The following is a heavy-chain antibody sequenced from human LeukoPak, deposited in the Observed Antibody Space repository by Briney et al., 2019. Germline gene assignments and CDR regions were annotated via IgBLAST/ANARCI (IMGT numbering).Heavy chain of an antibody. V-gene: IGHV4-61*02. CDR3: ARGSLGRPRPPYCSGGSCQYYFDY. D-gene: IGHD2-15*01. CDR1: GGSISSGSYY. J-gene: IGHJ4*02. Sequence: PSQTLSLTCTVSGGSISSGSYYWSWIRQPAGKGLEWIGRIYTSGSTNYNPSLKSRVTISVDTSKNQFSLKLSSVTAADTAVYYCARGSLGRPRPPYCSGGSCQYYFDYWGQGTLVTVSS. CDR2: IYTSGST.